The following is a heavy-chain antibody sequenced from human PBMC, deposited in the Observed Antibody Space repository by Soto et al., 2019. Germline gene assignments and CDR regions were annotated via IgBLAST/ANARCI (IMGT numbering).Heavy chain of an antibody. J-gene: IGHJ6*02. CDR2: IYTSGTT. Sequence: PSETLSLTCTVSGGSISSYCWSWVRQPAGKGLEWIGHIYTSGTTNYNPSLWGRVTMSVDTSKNQFSLRLTSVTAADTAVYYCARDTYYYDTSGPHGNYYYGMDVWGQGTTVTVSS. D-gene: IGHD3-22*01. V-gene: IGHV4-4*07. CDR1: GGSISSYC. CDR3: ARDTYYYDTSGPHGNYYYGMDV.